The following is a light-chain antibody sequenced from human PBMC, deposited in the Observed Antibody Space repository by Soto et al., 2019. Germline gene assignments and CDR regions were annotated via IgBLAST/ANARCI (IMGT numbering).Light chain of an antibody. CDR3: QQYNTHSGT. V-gene: IGKV1-5*01. J-gene: IGKJ1*01. CDR1: QTVNAW. CDR2: DAS. Sequence: QMSQSPSTLSASLGDRVTITCRASQTVNAWLAWYQHKPGKAPKPLIYDASILESGVPARFSGSGSGTEFILTISSLQPDDVGTYYCQQYNTHSGTFGQRTNVDIK.